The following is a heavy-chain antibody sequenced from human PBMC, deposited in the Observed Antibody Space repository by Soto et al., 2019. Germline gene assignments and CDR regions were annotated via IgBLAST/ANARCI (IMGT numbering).Heavy chain of an antibody. Sequence: EVQLVESGGGLVQPGGSLRLSCAASGFTFSDYWIHWVRQAPGKGLVWLSRIKGDASTTNYADSVMGRFTVSRDNARNTVYLQMNSLRAEDTAIYYCARGGRGDYYVDVWGKGITVTVSS. CDR1: GFTFSDYW. D-gene: IGHD5-12*01. V-gene: IGHV3-74*01. CDR3: ARGGRGDYYVDV. CDR2: IKGDASTT. J-gene: IGHJ6*03.